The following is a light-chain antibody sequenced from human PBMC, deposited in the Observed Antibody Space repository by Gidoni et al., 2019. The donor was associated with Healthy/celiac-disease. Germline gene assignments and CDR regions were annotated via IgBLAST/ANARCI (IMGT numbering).Light chain of an antibody. V-gene: IGKV4-1*01. CDR1: QSVLYSSNTKNY. CDR3: QQYYSTPLT. Sequence: DIVMTQSPDSLAVSLGERATIKCKSSQSVLYSSNTKNYLAWDQQKPGQPPKLLICWASTRATGVPDRFSGSGSGTDFTLTISSLQAEDGAVYYCQQYYSTPLTFGGGTKVEIK. J-gene: IGKJ4*01. CDR2: WAS.